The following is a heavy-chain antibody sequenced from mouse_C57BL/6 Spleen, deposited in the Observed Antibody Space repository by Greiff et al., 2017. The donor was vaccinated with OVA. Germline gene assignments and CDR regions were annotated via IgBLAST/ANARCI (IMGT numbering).Heavy chain of an antibody. Sequence: EVMLVESGGGLVKPGGSLKLSCAASGFTFSSYAMSWVRQTPEKRLEWVATISDGGSYTYYPDNVKGRFTISRDNAKNNLYLQMSHLKSEDTAMYYCARGGYYGSSYVEDYFDYWGQGTTLTVSS. D-gene: IGHD1-1*01. CDR3: ARGGYYGSSYVEDYFDY. CDR2: ISDGGSYT. J-gene: IGHJ2*01. V-gene: IGHV5-4*03. CDR1: GFTFSSYA.